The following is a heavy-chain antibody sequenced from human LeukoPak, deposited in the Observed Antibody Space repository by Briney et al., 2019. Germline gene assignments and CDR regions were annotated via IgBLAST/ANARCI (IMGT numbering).Heavy chain of an antibody. CDR1: GGSIITGSYY. V-gene: IGHV4-61*02. J-gene: IGHJ5*02. CDR2: VYSGGST. Sequence: SETLSLTCTVSGGSIITGSYYWSWIRQPAGKGLEWIGRVYSGGSTHYNPSLKSRVTISVDTSKNQFSLHLTSVTAADTAVYHCARRSLTALSWFDPWGQGALVTVSS. CDR3: ARRSLTALSWFDP. D-gene: IGHD5-18*01.